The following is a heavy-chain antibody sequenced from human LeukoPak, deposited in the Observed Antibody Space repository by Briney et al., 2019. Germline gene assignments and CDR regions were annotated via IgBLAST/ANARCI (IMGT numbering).Heavy chain of an antibody. J-gene: IGHJ6*03. Sequence: GGSLRLSCAASGFTVSSNYMSWVSQAPGKGLEWVSVIYSGSDTYYADSVKGRFTISRDNSKNTVYLQMKSLRAEDTAVYYCARGGTEGPYYWNDQHYYYYMEVWGKGTTVTVSS. CDR1: GFTVSSNY. V-gene: IGHV3-53*01. CDR2: IYSGSDT. CDR3: ARGGTEGPYYWNDQHYYYYMEV. D-gene: IGHD1-20*01.